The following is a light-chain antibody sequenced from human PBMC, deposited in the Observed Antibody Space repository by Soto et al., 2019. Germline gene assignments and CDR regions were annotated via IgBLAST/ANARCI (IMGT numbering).Light chain of an antibody. CDR2: DAS. J-gene: IGKJ3*01. CDR3: QQRSNWPPG. Sequence: EIVLTQSPATLSLSPGERATLSCRASQSVSSYLAWYQQTPCQAPRLLIYDASNRATGIPARFSGSGSGTDFTLTISSLEPEDFAVYYCQQRSNWPPGFGPGTKVDIK. V-gene: IGKV3-11*01. CDR1: QSVSSY.